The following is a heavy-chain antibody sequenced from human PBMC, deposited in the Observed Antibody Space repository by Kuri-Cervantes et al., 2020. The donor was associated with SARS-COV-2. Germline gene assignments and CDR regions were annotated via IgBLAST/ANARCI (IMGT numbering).Heavy chain of an antibody. CDR3: ASYERGIGWTDY. CDR1: GGSIRTYNYY. Sequence: SETLSLTCTVPGGSIRTYNYYWGWIRQPPGKGLEWTGNIYYDGRAYYNPSLESRVTISVDTSKVYLNMNSVTAADTAVYFCASYERGIGWTDYWGQGTLVTVSS. D-gene: IGHD6-19*01. V-gene: IGHV4-39*01. CDR2: IYYDGRA. J-gene: IGHJ4*02.